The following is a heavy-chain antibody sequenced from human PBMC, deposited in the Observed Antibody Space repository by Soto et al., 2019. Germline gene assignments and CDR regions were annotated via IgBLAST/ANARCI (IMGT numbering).Heavy chain of an antibody. CDR1: GYTFTTYG. CDR3: ARDNHNYCDP. J-gene: IGHJ5*02. Sequence: QVQLVQSGAEVKKPGASVKVSCKTSGYTFTTYGVTWVRQAPGQGLEWMGWISVYNGDTTYAQKFQGRVILTTDTSTSTAYMELRSLRSDDTAVYYCARDNHNYCDPWGQGTLVTVSS. CDR2: ISVYNGDT. V-gene: IGHV1-18*01.